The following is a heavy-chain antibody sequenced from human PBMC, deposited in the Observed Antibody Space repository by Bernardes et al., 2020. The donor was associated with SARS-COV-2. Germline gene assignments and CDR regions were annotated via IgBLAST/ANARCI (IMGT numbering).Heavy chain of an antibody. CDR1: GYSFTSYW. Sequence: GESLKISCKGSGYSFTSYWIGWVRQMPGKGLEWMGIIYPGDSDTRYSPSFQGQVTISADKSISTAYLQWSSLKASDTAMYYCARRYFDWLLGSYDAFDIWGQGTMVTVSS. CDR2: IYPGDSDT. V-gene: IGHV5-51*01. CDR3: ARRYFDWLLGSYDAFDI. J-gene: IGHJ3*02. D-gene: IGHD3-9*01.